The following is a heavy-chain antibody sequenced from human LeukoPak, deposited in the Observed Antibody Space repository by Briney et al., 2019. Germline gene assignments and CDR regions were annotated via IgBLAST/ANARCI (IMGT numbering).Heavy chain of an antibody. Sequence: GGSLRLSCAASGFTFGSYGMSWVRQAPGKGLEWVSILYSRGATHYLDSVQGRFTISRDNSKNALYLQMNSLRAEDTAVYFCARASGPFDYWGQGTLVTVSS. CDR2: LYSRGAT. CDR1: GFTFGSYG. V-gene: IGHV3-66*01. J-gene: IGHJ4*02. CDR3: ARASGPFDY. D-gene: IGHD6-19*01.